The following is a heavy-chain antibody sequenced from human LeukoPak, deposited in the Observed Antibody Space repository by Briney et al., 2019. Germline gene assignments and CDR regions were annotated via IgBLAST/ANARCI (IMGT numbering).Heavy chain of an antibody. CDR2: ISGSGGST. J-gene: IGHJ4*02. CDR3: AKGVSKLELGDAFDY. Sequence: PGGPLRLSCAASGFTFSSYAMSWVRQAPGKGLEWVSAISGSGGSTYYADSVKGRFTISRDNSKNTLYLQMNRLRAEDTPVYYCAKGVSKLELGDAFDYWGQGNLVTVSS. V-gene: IGHV3-23*01. CDR1: GFTFSSYA. D-gene: IGHD1-7*01.